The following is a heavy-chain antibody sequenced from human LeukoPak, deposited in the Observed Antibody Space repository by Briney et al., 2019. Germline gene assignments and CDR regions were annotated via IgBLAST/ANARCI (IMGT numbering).Heavy chain of an antibody. CDR1: GGSFSGYY. CDR3: ATGKWARASTYYYDSSGPNWFDP. J-gene: IGHJ5*02. CDR2: INHSGST. D-gene: IGHD3-22*01. V-gene: IGHV4-34*01. Sequence: SETLSLTCAVYGGSFSGYYWSWIRQPPGKGLEWIGEINHSGSTNYNPSLKSRVTISVDTSKNQFSLKLSSVTAADTAVYYCATGKWARASTYYYDSSGPNWFDPWGQGTLVTVSS.